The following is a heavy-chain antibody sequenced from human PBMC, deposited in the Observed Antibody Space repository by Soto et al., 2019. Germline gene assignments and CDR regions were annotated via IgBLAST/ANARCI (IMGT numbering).Heavy chain of an antibody. CDR2: IDPSDSWT. Sequence: GESLKISCKGSGYTFTNYWITWVRQLPGKGLEWMGRIDPSDSWTNYSPSFQGHITISADKSSSTAHLQWRSLKASDTAMYYCATYYHDNDGHPWHFDSWGQGTLVTVS. V-gene: IGHV5-10-1*01. D-gene: IGHD3-22*01. CDR1: GYTFTNYW. J-gene: IGHJ4*02. CDR3: ATYYHDNDGHPWHFDS.